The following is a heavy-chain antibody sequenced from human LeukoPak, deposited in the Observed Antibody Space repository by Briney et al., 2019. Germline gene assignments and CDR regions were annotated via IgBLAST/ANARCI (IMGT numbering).Heavy chain of an antibody. CDR2: INPNSGGT. J-gene: IGHJ6*03. CDR3: ARADILTGYYSYYYYYYYMDV. CDR1: GYTFTGYY. Sequence: GASVKVSCKASGYTFTGYYMHWVRQAPGQGLEWMGWINPNSGGTNYAQKFQGRVTMTRDMSTSTVYMELSSLRSEDTAVYYCARADILTGYYSYYYYYYYMDVWGKGTTVTVSS. V-gene: IGHV1-2*02. D-gene: IGHD3-9*01.